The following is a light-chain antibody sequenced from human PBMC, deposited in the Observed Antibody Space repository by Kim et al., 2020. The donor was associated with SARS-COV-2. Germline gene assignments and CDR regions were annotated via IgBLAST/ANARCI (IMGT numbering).Light chain of an antibody. CDR2: RAS. J-gene: IGKJ2*01. Sequence: VSPGEGVPRSCRASQNIGDHLVWYQQKPGQAPRLLVYRASISATGIPARFSGRGSGTEFILTISSLPSEYFAVYYCLQYNDRPPFTFGQGTKLEI. CDR3: LQYNDRPPFT. V-gene: IGKV3-15*01. CDR1: QNIGDH.